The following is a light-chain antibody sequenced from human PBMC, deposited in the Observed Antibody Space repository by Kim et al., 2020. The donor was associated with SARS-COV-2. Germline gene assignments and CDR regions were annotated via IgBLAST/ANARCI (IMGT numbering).Light chain of an antibody. CDR1: SSNIGNNY. Sequence: QSVLTQPPSVSAAPGQKVTISCSGSSSNIGNNYVSWYQQLPGTAPKLLIYDNNKRPSGIPDRFSGSTSGTSATLGITGLQTGDEADYYCGTWDDSLSSVVFGGGTKVTVL. CDR2: DNN. J-gene: IGLJ2*01. CDR3: GTWDDSLSSVV. V-gene: IGLV1-51*01.